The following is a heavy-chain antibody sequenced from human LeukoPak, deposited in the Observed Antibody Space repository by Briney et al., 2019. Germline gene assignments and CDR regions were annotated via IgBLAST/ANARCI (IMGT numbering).Heavy chain of an antibody. J-gene: IGHJ6*02. D-gene: IGHD2-15*01. CDR2: ISAYNGNT. Sequence: ASVKVSCKASGYTFTSYGISWVRQAPGQGLEWMGWISAYNGNTNYAQKLQGRVTMTTDTSTSTAYMELRGLRSDDTAVYYCARGSGYCSGGSCHHADYYYGMDVWGQGTTVTVSS. CDR3: ARGSGYCSGGSCHHADYYYGMDV. V-gene: IGHV1-18*01. CDR1: GYTFTSYG.